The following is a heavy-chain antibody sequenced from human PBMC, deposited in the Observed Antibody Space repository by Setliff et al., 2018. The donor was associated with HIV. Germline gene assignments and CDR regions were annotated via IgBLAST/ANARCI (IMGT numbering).Heavy chain of an antibody. CDR1: GGSISSGDYY. D-gene: IGHD3-22*01. Sequence: PSETLSLTCTVSGGSISSGDYYWSWIRQPPGKGLEWIGYIYYSGSTYYNPSLKSRVTISVDTSKNQFSLKLSSVTAADTAVYYCARGMDYYDTSGYYQYYFDYWGQGTLVTVSS. J-gene: IGHJ4*02. V-gene: IGHV4-30-4*08. CDR2: IYYSGST. CDR3: ARGMDYYDTSGYYQYYFDY.